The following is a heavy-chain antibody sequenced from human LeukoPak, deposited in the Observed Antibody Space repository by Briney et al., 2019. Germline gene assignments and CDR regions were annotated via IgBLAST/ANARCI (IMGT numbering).Heavy chain of an antibody. CDR1: GFTFTTYW. CDR2: INQDGSEK. D-gene: IGHD2-2*01. CDR3: ARDPRYSYGSMVY. Sequence: GGSLRLSCAASGFTFTTYWMTWVRQAPGKGLEWVANINQDGSEKYYVDPVKGRFTISRDNAKNSLYLLMDSLRAEDTAVYYCARDPRYSYGSMVYWGQGTPVTVSS. J-gene: IGHJ4*02. V-gene: IGHV3-7*04.